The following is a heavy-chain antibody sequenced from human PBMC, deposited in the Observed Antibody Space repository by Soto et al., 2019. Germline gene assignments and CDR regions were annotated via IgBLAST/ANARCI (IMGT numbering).Heavy chain of an antibody. CDR3: ARAPPLWFGELSVIYFDY. D-gene: IGHD3-10*01. J-gene: IGHJ4*02. CDR1: DGVNIGDG. CDR2: IYYSGST. V-gene: IGHV4-59*01. Sequence: TYADADGVNIGDGWSLKRQPPGKGLEWIGYIYYSGSTNYNPSLKSRVTISVDTSKNQFSLKLSSVTAADTAVYYCARAPPLWFGELSVIYFDYWGQGTLVTVSS.